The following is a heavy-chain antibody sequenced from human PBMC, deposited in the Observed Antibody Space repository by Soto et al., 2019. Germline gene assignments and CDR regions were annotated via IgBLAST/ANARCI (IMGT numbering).Heavy chain of an antibody. V-gene: IGHV3-23*01. CDR1: GFTFSSYA. Sequence: EVQLLESGGGLVQPGGSLRLSCAASGFTFSSYAMSWVRQAPGKGLERVSVISGSGGSTYYADSVKGRFTISRDNSKNTLYLHMNSLRAEDTAVYYCAKRGSGSYYIDWGQGTLVTVSS. D-gene: IGHD1-26*01. J-gene: IGHJ4*02. CDR2: ISGSGGST. CDR3: AKRGSGSYYID.